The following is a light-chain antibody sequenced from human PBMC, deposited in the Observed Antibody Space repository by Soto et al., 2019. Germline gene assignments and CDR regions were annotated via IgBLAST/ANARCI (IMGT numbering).Light chain of an antibody. V-gene: IGLV2-8*01. J-gene: IGLJ1*01. Sequence: QSALTQPPAASGSPGQSVTISCTGTSSDVGGYNYVSWYQQHPGKAPKLMIYEVSKRPSGVPDRFSGSKSGNTASLTVSGLQAEDEADYYCSSYAGSEDVFRTGTKLTVL. CDR3: SSYAGSEDV. CDR1: SSDVGGYNY. CDR2: EVS.